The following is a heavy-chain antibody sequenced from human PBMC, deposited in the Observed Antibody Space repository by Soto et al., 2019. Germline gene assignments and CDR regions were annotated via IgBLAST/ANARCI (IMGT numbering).Heavy chain of an antibody. CDR3: ARGPPVRFDP. CDR1: GYTFSDYA. Sequence: GASVKVSCKASGYTFSDYAIHWVRQAPGQRPEWMGWINAGNGNTKYSQKFQGRVTITRDTSASTAYMELSSLRSEDTAVYYCARGPPVRFDPWGQGTLVTVSS. D-gene: IGHD6-6*01. V-gene: IGHV1-3*01. CDR2: INAGNGNT. J-gene: IGHJ5*02.